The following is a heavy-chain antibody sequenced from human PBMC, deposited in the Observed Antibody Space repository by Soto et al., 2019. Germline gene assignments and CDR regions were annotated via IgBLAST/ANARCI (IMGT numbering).Heavy chain of an antibody. CDR3: TRHAIGVVVPAAIRN. D-gene: IGHD2-15*01. J-gene: IGHJ4*02. V-gene: IGHV4-39*01. CDR2: IYYTGTS. Sequence: SETLSLTCAVSGGSISSSSYYWDWIRQPPGKGLEWIGTIYYTGTSNYNPSLKSRVTISVDTSKNQFSLNLSSVTAADTAVYYCTRHAIGVVVPAAIRNWGQGSLVTV. CDR1: GGSISSSSYY.